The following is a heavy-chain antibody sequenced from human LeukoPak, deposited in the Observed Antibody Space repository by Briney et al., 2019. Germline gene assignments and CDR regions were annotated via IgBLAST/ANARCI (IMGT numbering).Heavy chain of an antibody. D-gene: IGHD3-22*01. V-gene: IGHV4-59*01. CDR1: GGSISNYY. CDR3: ARDYYDSSGYDAFDI. J-gene: IGHJ3*02. CDR2: IYYSGST. Sequence: SETLSLTCTVSGGSISNYYWSWIRQPPGKGLEWIGYIYYSGSTNYNPSLKSRVTISVDTSKNQFSLKLSSVTAADTAVYYCARDYYDSSGYDAFDIWGQGTMVTVSS.